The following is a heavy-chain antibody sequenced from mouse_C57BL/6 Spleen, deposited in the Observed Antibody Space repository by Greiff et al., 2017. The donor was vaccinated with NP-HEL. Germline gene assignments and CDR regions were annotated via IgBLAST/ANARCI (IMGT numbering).Heavy chain of an antibody. CDR3: ARVNYGSNYYYAMDY. CDR2: INYDGSST. V-gene: IGHV5-16*01. J-gene: IGHJ4*01. CDR1: GFTFSDYY. D-gene: IGHD1-1*01. Sequence: EVQGMESEGGLVQPGSSMKLSCTASGFTFSDYYMAWVRQVPEKGLEWVANINYDGSSTYYLDSLKSRFIISRDNAKNILYLQMSSLKSEDTATYYCARVNYGSNYYYAMDYWGQGTSVTVSS.